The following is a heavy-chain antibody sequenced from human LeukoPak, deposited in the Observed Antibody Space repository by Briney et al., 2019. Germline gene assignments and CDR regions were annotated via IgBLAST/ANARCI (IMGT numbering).Heavy chain of an antibody. Sequence: SETLSLTCAVYGESFSGYYWTWVRQPPGKGLEWIGDINHSGRTTYNPSLKSRVIISVDTSKNLFSLNLTSVTATDTAVYYCTRPWQRRYYMDVWGKGTTVAVSS. CDR3: TRPWQRRYYMDV. CDR2: INHSGRT. CDR1: GESFSGYY. J-gene: IGHJ6*03. V-gene: IGHV4-34*01.